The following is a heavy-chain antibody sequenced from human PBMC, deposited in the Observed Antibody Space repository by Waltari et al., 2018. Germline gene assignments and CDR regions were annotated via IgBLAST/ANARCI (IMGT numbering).Heavy chain of an antibody. J-gene: IGHJ4*02. D-gene: IGHD1-1*01. CDR3: ARDRGRGLYLDT. CDR2: VRGDGKT. CDR1: GNSMSMNDS. Sequence: LQIQGSGPVLVKPSGTLSRMSAASGNSMSMNDSWSWVRQPPGKGLEWIGQVRGDGKTNYNPSFASRVTVSLDTSTNRFALKVTSATAADTALYYCARDRGRGLYLDTWGQGALVTVSP. V-gene: IGHV4-4*02.